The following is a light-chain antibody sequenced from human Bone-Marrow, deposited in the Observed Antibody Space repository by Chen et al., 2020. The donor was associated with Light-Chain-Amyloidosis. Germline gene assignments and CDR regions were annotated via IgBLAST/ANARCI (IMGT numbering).Light chain of an antibody. CDR2: RDT. CDR3: QSADSSGTYEVI. V-gene: IGLV3-25*03. Sequence: SYELTPPPSGSVSPRQTPRITCSGDDLPTKYAYWYQQKPGQPPVLVIHRDTERPSGISERFSGSSSGTTATLTISGVQAEDEADYHCQSADSSGTYEVIFGGGTKLTVL. CDR1: DLPTKY. J-gene: IGLJ2*01.